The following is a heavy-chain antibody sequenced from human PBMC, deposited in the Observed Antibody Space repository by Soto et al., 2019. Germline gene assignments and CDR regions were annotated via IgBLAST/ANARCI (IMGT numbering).Heavy chain of an antibody. CDR1: VGSISSYY. CDR2: IYYSGST. D-gene: IGHD3-9*01. V-gene: IGHV4-59*01. J-gene: IGHJ5*02. CDR3: ASCRGTGYYHWFDP. Sequence: QVQLQESGPGLVKPSETLSLTCTVSVGSISSYYWSWIRQPPGKGLEWIGYIYYSGSTNYTPSLKSRVTISVDTSKKQFEMKLSSVTASETALYYFASCRGTGYYHWFDPWGHGTLVTV.